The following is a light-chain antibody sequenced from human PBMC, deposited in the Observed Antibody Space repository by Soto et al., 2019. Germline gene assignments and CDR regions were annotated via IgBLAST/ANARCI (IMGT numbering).Light chain of an antibody. CDR1: SGHSXYA. CDR2: LNSDGSH. Sequence: QPVLTQSPSASASLGAXVXXXCTLSSGHSXYAIAWHQQQPEKGPRYLMKLNSDGSHSKGDGIPDRFSGSSSGAERYLTISSLQSEDEADYYCQTWGTGIRVFGTGTKLTVL. J-gene: IGLJ1*01. CDR3: QTWGTGIRV. V-gene: IGLV4-69*01.